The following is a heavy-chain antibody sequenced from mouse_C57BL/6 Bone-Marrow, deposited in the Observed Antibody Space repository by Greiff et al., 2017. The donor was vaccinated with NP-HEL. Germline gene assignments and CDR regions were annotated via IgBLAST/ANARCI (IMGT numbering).Heavy chain of an antibody. D-gene: IGHD1-2*01. CDR1: GYTFTSYG. Sequence: QVQLKESGAELARPGDSVKLSCKASGYTFTSYGISWVKQRPGQGLEWIGEIYPRSGNTYYNEKFKGKATLTADKSSSTAYMELRSLTSEDSAVYFCARRVTTAYYYAMGYWGQGTSVTVSS. V-gene: IGHV1-81*01. CDR2: IYPRSGNT. J-gene: IGHJ4*01. CDR3: ARRVTTAYYYAMGY.